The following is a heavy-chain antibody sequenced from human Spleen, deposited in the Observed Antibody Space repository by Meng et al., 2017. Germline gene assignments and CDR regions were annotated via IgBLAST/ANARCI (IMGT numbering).Heavy chain of an antibody. CDR2: INPSGGST. CDR1: GYTFTSYY. Sequence: ASVKVSCKASGYTFTSYYMHWVRQAPGQGLEWMGIINPSGGSTSYAQKFQGRVTMTRDTSTSTVYMELSSLRSEDTAVYYCAREIVGATTLYEPNFDYWGQGTLVTVSS. D-gene: IGHD1-26*01. V-gene: IGHV1-46*01. J-gene: IGHJ4*02. CDR3: AREIVGATTLYEPNFDY.